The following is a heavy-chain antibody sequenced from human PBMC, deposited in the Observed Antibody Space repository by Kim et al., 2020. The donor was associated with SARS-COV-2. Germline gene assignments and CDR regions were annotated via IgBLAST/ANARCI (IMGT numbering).Heavy chain of an antibody. V-gene: IGHV6-1*01. J-gene: IGHJ4*02. CDR2: K. CDR3: AKGWLKGGFDY. D-gene: IGHD5-12*01. Sequence: KDDAVSVKSRITINSDTSKNQFSLQVHSVTAEDTAVYYCAKGWLKGGFDYWGQGILVTVSS.